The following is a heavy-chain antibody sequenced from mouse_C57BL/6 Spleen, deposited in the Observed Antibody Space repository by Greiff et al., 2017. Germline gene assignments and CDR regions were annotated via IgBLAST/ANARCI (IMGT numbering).Heavy chain of an antibody. D-gene: IGHD1-1*01. J-gene: IGHJ3*01. CDR2: IRFKSDNYAT. Sequence: EVKLEESGGGLVQPGGSMKLSCVASGFTFSNYWMNWVRQSPEKGLEWVAQIRFKSDNYATHYAESVKGRFTISRDDFKSSVYLQMNNLRAEDTGIYYCTDYYGSTPFAYWGQGTLVTVSA. CDR1: GFTFSNYW. V-gene: IGHV6-3*01. CDR3: TDYYGSTPFAY.